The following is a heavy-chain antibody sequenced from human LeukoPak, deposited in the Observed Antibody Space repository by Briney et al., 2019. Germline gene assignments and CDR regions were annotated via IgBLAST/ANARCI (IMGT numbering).Heavy chain of an antibody. CDR1: RFTFSSYA. V-gene: IGHV3-7*03. CDR2: IKPNEGEK. CDR3: ARDFSRLPTSGRFDS. Sequence: PGRSLRLSCAASRFTFSSYAMHWVRQAPGKGLEWVANIKPNEGEKHSVDSVKGRFTISRDNAKNSLYLQMNSLRAEDTAVYYCARDFSRLPTSGRFDSWGQGTLVTVSS. J-gene: IGHJ4*02. D-gene: IGHD6-25*01.